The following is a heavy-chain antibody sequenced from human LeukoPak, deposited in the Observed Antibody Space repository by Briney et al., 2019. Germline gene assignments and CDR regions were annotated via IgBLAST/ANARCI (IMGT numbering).Heavy chain of an antibody. D-gene: IGHD3-22*01. CDR3: ARRGYYDNSGHPYYYYMDV. J-gene: IGHJ6*03. CDR2: ISSDGSIK. V-gene: IGHV3-30*03. Sequence: GGSLRLSCAASGFTFSSYAMHWVRQAPGKGLEWVAVISSDGSIKYYADSVKGRFTISRDNAKNSLYLQMNSLRAEDTAVYYCARRGYYDNSGHPYYYYMDVWGKGTTVTVSS. CDR1: GFTFSSYA.